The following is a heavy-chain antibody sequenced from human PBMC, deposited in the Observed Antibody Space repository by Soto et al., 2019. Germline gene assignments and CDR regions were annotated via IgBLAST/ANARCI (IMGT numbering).Heavy chain of an antibody. V-gene: IGHV1-18*01. J-gene: IGHJ5*02. D-gene: IGHD2-15*01. Sequence: QVQLVQSGAEVKKPGASVKVSCKASGYTFSNYGISWVRQAPGQGLEWMGWISAYNGNTNYAQNLQGRVTMTTDTSTSTAYMELRSLRSDDTAVYYCARSGLPDPVVVVGHTPFDPWGQGTLVTVSS. CDR1: GYTFSNYG. CDR3: ARSGLPDPVVVVGHTPFDP. CDR2: ISAYNGNT.